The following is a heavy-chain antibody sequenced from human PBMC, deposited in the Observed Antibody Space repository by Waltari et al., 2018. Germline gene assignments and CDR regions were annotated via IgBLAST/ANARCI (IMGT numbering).Heavy chain of an antibody. CDR1: GTTFSKYW. D-gene: IGHD5-12*01. Sequence: EEQLVQSGPEVKQPGESLKISCKGSGTTFSKYWIGWVRQMPGKGLQWMGNIYADSDIRYSPSFQGQVTISVDRSINTAYLQWTSLKASDTAMYFCARRGDITGILYYWGQGTLVTVSS. CDR2: IYADSDI. J-gene: IGHJ4*02. V-gene: IGHV5-51*01. CDR3: ARRGDITGILYY.